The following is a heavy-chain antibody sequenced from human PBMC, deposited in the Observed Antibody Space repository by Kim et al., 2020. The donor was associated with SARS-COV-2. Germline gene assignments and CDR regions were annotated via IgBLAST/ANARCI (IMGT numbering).Heavy chain of an antibody. J-gene: IGHJ4*02. D-gene: IGHD3-10*01. V-gene: IGHV3-23*01. Sequence: KGRFTISRDNSKNTLYLQMKSLRVEDTAVYYCATSSSRAFTGTYYNCFDYWGQGTLVTVSS. CDR3: ATSSSRAFTGTYYNCFDY.